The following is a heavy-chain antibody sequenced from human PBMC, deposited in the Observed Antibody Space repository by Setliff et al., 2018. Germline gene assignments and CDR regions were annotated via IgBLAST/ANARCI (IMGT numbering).Heavy chain of an antibody. CDR1: GGTFSSYA. CDR3: ASPRGAVAGTLDAFDI. D-gene: IGHD6-19*01. J-gene: IGHJ3*02. V-gene: IGHV1-69*13. CDR2: IIPIFGIA. Sequence: SVKVSCKASGGTFSSYAISWVRQAPGQGLEWMGGIIPIFGIANYAQKFQGRVTITADESTSTAYMELSSLRSEDTAVYYCASPRGAVAGTLDAFDIWGQGTMVTVSS.